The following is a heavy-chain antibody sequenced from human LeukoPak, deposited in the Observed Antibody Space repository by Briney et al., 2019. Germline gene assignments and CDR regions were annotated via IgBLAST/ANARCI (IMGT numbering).Heavy chain of an antibody. Sequence: GASVKVSCKASGYTFTSYGISWVRQAPGQGLEWMGGIIPIFGTANYAQKFQGRVTITADESTSTAYMELSSLRSEDTAVYYCARGRVVVELPRRGNYCSSTSCYSWFDPWGQGTLVTVSS. CDR3: ARGRVVVELPRRGNYCSSTSCYSWFDP. CDR2: IIPIFGTA. D-gene: IGHD2-2*01. J-gene: IGHJ5*02. V-gene: IGHV1-69*13. CDR1: GYTFTSYG.